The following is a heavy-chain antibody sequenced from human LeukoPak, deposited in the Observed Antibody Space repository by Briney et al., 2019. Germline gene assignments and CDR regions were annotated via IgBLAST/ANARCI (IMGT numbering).Heavy chain of an antibody. D-gene: IGHD5/OR15-5a*01. CDR3: AKGYDMVWYFDY. Sequence: GGSLILCCAAAGFISDDYVMHWVRHAPGKGLEWVSLFSGDGGSRYYADSVKGRFTISRDNSKNSLYLQINSLRHEDTALYYCAKGYDMVWYFDYWGQGTLVTV. CDR1: GFISDDYV. V-gene: IGHV3-43*02. J-gene: IGHJ4*02. CDR2: FSGDGGSR.